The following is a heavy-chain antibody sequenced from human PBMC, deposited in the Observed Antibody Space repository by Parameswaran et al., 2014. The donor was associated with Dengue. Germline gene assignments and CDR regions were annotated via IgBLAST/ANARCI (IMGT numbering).Heavy chain of an antibody. CDR2: INHSGST. D-gene: IGHD2-2*01. Sequence: VRQAPGKGLEWIGEINHSGSTNYNPSLKSRVTISVDTSKNQFSLKLSSVTAADTAVYYCARRGDCSSTSCYELVGMDVWGQGTTVTVSS. V-gene: IGHV4-34*01. CDR3: ARRGDCSSTSCYELVGMDV. J-gene: IGHJ6*02.